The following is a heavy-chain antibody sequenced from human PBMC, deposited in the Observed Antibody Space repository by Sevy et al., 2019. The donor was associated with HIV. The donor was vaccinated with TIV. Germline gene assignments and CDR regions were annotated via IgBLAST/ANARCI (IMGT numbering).Heavy chain of an antibody. CDR1: GFTFAKYS. CDR3: AREGCTQPHDC. J-gene: IGHJ4*02. CDR2: FSFGCGRI. D-gene: IGHD2-8*01. V-gene: IGHV3-23*01. Sequence: GGSLRLSCAASGFTFAKYSMSWVRQAPGKGLEWVSTFSFGCGRINYADSVKGRFTISRGDSKNTLFLQMNSLRAEDTATYFCAREGCTQPHDCWGQGTLVTVSS.